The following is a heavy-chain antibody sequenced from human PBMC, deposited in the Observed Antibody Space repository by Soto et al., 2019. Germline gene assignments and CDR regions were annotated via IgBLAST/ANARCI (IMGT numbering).Heavy chain of an antibody. CDR1: GGSVSGVDYF. V-gene: IGHV4-30-4*01. CDR2: IYYTGIT. CDR3: AREERKGIISWFDP. J-gene: IGHJ5*02. D-gene: IGHD2-21*01. Sequence: SETLSLTCTVSGGSVSGVDYFWSWIRQSPGKGLEWIGYIYYTGITHLNPSLKSRLTMAVDTSKNEFSLKLTSVSAAETAVYFCAREERKGIISWFDPWGQGPLVTVSS.